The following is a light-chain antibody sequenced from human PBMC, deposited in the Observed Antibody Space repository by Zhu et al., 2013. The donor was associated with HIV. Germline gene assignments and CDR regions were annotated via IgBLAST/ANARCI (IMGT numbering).Light chain of an antibody. V-gene: IGKV3D-7*01. J-gene: IGKJ2*01. CDR1: ETIRNNY. Sequence: EIVLTQSPANLSFSPGERATFSCRTSETIRNNYLAWYQHKPGRPPSLLMYDASTRATGVPDRFSGGGSGTDFTLTIDSLQPEDFATYYCQQYQTFPYSFGQGTKLDFK. CDR3: QQYQTFPYS. CDR2: DAS.